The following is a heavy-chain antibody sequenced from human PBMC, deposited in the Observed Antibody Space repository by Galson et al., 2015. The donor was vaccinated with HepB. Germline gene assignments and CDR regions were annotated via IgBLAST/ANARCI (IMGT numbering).Heavy chain of an antibody. CDR3: ATEKDSYGSGRSPFDY. CDR2: ISAYNGNT. J-gene: IGHJ4*02. Sequence: SVKVSCKASGYTFTSYAISWVRQAPGQGLEWMGWISAYNGNTHYAQKLQGRVTMTTDTSTNTAYMVLRILRSDDTAVYYCATEKDSYGSGRSPFDYWGQGTLVTVSS. CDR1: GYTFTSYA. V-gene: IGHV1-18*01. D-gene: IGHD3-10*01.